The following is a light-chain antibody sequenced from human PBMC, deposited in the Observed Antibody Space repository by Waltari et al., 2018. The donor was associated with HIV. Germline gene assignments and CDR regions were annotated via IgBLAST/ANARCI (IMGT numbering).Light chain of an antibody. CDR2: EVN. Sequence: QSALTQPASVSGSPGQSITMYCTGTSRDVGRYTLVSWYQRHPGTAPKLIIYEVNKRPPGITNRFSGFKSGNTASLTITGLQAEDEADYHCCSYAIGGTFVFGGGTKVTVL. CDR3: CSYAIGGTFV. CDR1: SRDVGRYTL. J-gene: IGLJ2*01. V-gene: IGLV2-23*02.